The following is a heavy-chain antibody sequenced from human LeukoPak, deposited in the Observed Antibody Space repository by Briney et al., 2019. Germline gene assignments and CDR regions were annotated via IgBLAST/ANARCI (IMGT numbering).Heavy chain of an antibody. Sequence: PGGSLRLSCAASGFTFSSYAMHWVRQAPGKGLEWVAVIWYDGSNKYYADSVKGRFTISRDNSKNTLYLQMNSLRAEDTAVYYCARDSYSGSYYYFDYWGQGTLVTVSS. CDR1: GFTFSSYA. D-gene: IGHD1-26*01. CDR2: IWYDGSNK. CDR3: ARDSYSGSYYYFDY. J-gene: IGHJ4*02. V-gene: IGHV3-33*08.